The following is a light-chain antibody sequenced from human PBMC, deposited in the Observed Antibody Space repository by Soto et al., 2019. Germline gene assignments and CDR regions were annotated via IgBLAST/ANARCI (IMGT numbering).Light chain of an antibody. V-gene: IGLV2-14*01. Sequence: QSALTQPASVSGSPGQSITITCTGTYRDVGAYNYVSWYQQHPGRVPRLIIYEVSNRPSGISNRFSGSQSGNTASLTISGLQAEDESDYYCTSYTTSSTWVFGGGTKVTVL. J-gene: IGLJ3*02. CDR2: EVS. CDR3: TSYTTSSTWV. CDR1: YRDVGAYNY.